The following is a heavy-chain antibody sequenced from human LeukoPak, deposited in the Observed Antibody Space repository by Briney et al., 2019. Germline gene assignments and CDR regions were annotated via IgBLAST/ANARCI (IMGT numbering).Heavy chain of an antibody. CDR3: ARQQGNYGGNLGY. J-gene: IGHJ4*02. CDR2: IYPGDSDT. Sequence: GESLQISCKGSGYSFAIYWIGWVRLMPGKGLEWIGMIYPGDSDTTYSPSFQGQVTISVDKSISTAYLQWSSLKASDTAIYYCARQQGNYGGNLGYWGQGTLVTVSS. D-gene: IGHD4-23*01. V-gene: IGHV5-51*01. CDR1: GYSFAIYW.